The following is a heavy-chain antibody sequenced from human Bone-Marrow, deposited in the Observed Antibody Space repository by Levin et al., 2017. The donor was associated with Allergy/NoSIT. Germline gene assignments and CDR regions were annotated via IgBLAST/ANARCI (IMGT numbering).Heavy chain of an antibody. CDR2: IIPIFGTA. D-gene: IGHD2-15*01. CDR1: GGTFSSYA. J-gene: IGHJ4*02. CDR3: ARVHDIYCSGGSCYSDEYYFDY. Sequence: AASVKVSCKASGGTFSSYAISWVRQAPGQGLEWMGGIIPIFGTANYAQKFQGRVTITADESTSTAYMELSSLRSEDTAVYYCARVHDIYCSGGSCYSDEYYFDYWGQGTLVTVSS. V-gene: IGHV1-69*13.